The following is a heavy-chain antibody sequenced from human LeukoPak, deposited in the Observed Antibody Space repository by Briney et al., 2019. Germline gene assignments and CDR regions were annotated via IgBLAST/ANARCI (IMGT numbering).Heavy chain of an antibody. CDR3: ARFGVAYDMDV. CDR2: IHYTGKP. Sequence: SETLSLTCSVSVVSISGHYTTCVWGRPGEGLEWIGQIHYTGKPVYNPSLKSRINISVDTSKHQVSLQVSSVSAGDSAIYYCARFGVAYDMDVWGHGTTVTVFS. V-gene: IGHV4-59*11. CDR1: VVSISGHY. J-gene: IGHJ6*01. D-gene: IGHD3-16*01.